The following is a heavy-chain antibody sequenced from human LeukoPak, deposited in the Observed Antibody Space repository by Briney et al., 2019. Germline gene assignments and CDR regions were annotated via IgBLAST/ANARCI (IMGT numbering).Heavy chain of an antibody. CDR3: ARWTPKVGGTPDYYYGMDV. Sequence: ASVKVSCKASGYTFTSYGISWVRQAPGQGLEWMGWISAYNGNTNYAQKLQGRVTMTTDTSTSTAYMELRSLRSDDTAVYYCARWTPKVGGTPDYYYGMDVWGQGTTVTVSS. CDR1: GYTFTSYG. D-gene: IGHD1-26*01. V-gene: IGHV1-18*01. J-gene: IGHJ6*02. CDR2: ISAYNGNT.